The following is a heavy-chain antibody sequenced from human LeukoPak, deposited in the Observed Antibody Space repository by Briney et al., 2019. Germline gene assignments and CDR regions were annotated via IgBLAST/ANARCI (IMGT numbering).Heavy chain of an antibody. CDR3: ARDWVTMVRGVIGHWFDP. D-gene: IGHD3-10*01. V-gene: IGHV1-2*02. CDR1: GYTFTGYY. Sequence: ASVKVSCKASGYTFTGYYMHWVRQAPGQGLEWMGWINPNSGGTNYAQKFQSRVTMTRDTSISTAYMELSRLRSDDTAVYYCARDWVTMVRGVIGHWFDPWGQGTLVTVSS. CDR2: INPNSGGT. J-gene: IGHJ5*02.